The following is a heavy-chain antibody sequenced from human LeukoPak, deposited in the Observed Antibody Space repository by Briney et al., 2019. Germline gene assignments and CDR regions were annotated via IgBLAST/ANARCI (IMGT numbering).Heavy chain of an antibody. D-gene: IGHD3-9*01. Sequence: SQTLSLTCAISGGSFSSGGYSWSWIRQPPGKGLEWIGEINHSGSTNYNPSLKSRVTISVDTSKNQFSLKLSSVTAADTAVYYCARMALRYFDWLPAHDAFDIWGQGTMVTVSS. J-gene: IGHJ3*02. CDR3: ARMALRYFDWLPAHDAFDI. CDR1: GGSFSSGGYS. V-gene: IGHV4-30-2*01. CDR2: INHSGST.